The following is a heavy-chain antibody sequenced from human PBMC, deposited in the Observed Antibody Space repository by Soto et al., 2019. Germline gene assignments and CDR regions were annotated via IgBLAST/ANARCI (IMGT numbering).Heavy chain of an antibody. J-gene: IGHJ4*02. V-gene: IGHV3-48*03. D-gene: IGHD3-16*01. CDR2: ITGGGGTT. CDR3: VGGGLPYFDY. CDR1: GFSFTNFE. Sequence: LRLSCAASGFSFTNFEMNWVRQTPGKGLEWLAYITGGGGTTYYADSVKGRFTISRDNTKNSLFLQMTSLRDEDTGVYFCVGGGLPYFDYWGQGVLVTVSS.